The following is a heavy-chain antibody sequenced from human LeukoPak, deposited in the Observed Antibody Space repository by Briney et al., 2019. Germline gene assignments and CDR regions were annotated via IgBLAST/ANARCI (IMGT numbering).Heavy chain of an antibody. CDR2: ISHTEGT. CDR1: GVAINDYY. V-gene: IGHV4-34*01. Sequence: SETLSLTCGVFGVAINDYYWSWIRQSPGKGLEWIGEISHTEGTRYNPSLEGRVTMSVGTSENQLSLKLIFVTAADTAVYYCARIRCGHSGSVCYNHWGLGTLVTVSS. J-gene: IGHJ4*02. D-gene: IGHD2-21*01. CDR3: ARIRCGHSGSVCYNH.